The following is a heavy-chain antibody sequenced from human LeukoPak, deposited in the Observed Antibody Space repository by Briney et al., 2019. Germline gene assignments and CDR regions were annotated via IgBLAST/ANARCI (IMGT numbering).Heavy chain of an antibody. CDR3: ASLQLWPPYYYYGMDV. Sequence: SSETLSLTCTVSGGSISSYYWSWIRQPPGKGLEWIGYIYYSGSTNYNPSLKSRVTISVDTSKNQFSLKLSSVTAADTAVYYCASLQLWPPYYYYGMDVWGQGTTVTVSS. J-gene: IGHJ6*02. CDR1: GGSISSYY. D-gene: IGHD5-18*01. V-gene: IGHV4-59*01. CDR2: IYYSGST.